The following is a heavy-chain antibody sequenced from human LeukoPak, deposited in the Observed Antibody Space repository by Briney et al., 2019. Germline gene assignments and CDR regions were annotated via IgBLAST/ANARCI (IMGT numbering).Heavy chain of an antibody. CDR2: ISGSGGST. D-gene: IGHD6-13*01. Sequence: GGSLRLSCAASGFTFSSYAMSWVRQAPGKGLGWVSAISGSGGSTYYADSVKGRFTISRDNSKNTLYLQMNSLRAEDTAVYYCAKVGNQPIPGYSSSWYFDYWGQGTLVTVSS. CDR3: AKVGNQPIPGYSSSWYFDY. J-gene: IGHJ4*02. V-gene: IGHV3-23*01. CDR1: GFTFSSYA.